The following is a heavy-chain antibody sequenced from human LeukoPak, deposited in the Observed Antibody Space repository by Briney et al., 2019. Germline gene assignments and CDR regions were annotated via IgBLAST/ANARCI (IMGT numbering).Heavy chain of an antibody. CDR2: ISSNGGST. CDR3: AKVAGYNWNPRDWFDP. Sequence: GGSLRLSCAASGFTFSSYAMHWVRQAPGKGLEYVSAISSNGGSTYYANSVKGRFTISRDNSKNTLYLQMNSLRAEDTAVYYCAKVAGYNWNPRDWFDPWGQGTLVTVSS. D-gene: IGHD1-20*01. V-gene: IGHV3-64*01. CDR1: GFTFSSYA. J-gene: IGHJ5*02.